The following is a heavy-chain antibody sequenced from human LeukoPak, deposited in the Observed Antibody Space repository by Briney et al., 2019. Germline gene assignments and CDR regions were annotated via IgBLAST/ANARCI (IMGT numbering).Heavy chain of an antibody. CDR1: GDSVSSNSVT. V-gene: IGHV6-1*01. CDR3: ARSVTHFHY. J-gene: IGHJ4*02. CDR2: TYYRSTWYN. Sequence: SQTLSLTCAISGDSVSSNSVTWNWIRQSPSRGLEWLGRTYYRSTWYNDYAESMKSRIMINPDTSRNQFSLQLNSATPEDTAVYYCARSVTHFHYWGQGTLVIVSS. D-gene: IGHD4-17*01.